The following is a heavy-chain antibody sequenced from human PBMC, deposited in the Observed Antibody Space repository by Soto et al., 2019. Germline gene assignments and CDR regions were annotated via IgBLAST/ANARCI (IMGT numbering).Heavy chain of an antibody. CDR2: IYYSGTT. V-gene: IGHV4-30-2*01. Sequence: SETLSLTCTVSNGSVSSGTYSWSWVRQPPGKGLEWIGYIYYSGTTYYTPSLKSRLTMSMDRANDHFSLNLASVTAADTAVYFCARGHYYYGMDVWGQGITVTVSS. CDR3: ARGHYYYGMDV. J-gene: IGHJ6*02. CDR1: NGSVSSGTYS.